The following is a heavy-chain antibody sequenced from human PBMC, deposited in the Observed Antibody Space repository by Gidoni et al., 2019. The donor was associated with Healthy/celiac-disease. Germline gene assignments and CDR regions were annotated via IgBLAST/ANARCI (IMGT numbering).Heavy chain of an antibody. CDR1: GYTFTSYG. Sequence: QVQLVQSGAEVKKPGASVKVSCKASGYTFTSYGISWVRQATGQGLEWMGWISAYNGNTNYAQKLQGRVTMTTDTSTSTAYMELRSLRSDDTAVYYCARYCTNGVCYGPGMDVWGQGTTVTVSS. D-gene: IGHD2-8*01. CDR3: ARYCTNGVCYGPGMDV. CDR2: ISAYNGNT. J-gene: IGHJ6*02. V-gene: IGHV1-18*01.